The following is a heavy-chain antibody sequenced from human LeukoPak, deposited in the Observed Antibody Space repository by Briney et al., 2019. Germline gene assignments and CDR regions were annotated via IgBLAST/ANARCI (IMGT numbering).Heavy chain of an antibody. V-gene: IGHV1-8*01. CDR3: ARAPEIDSSGSYTDY. Sequence: GASVTVSFKASGYTFTGYDINWVRQATGQGLAWMGWMNPNSGNTGYAQKFQGRVTMTRNTYIRTAYMELSSLRSEDTAVYYCARAPEIDSSGSYTDYWGQGTLVTVSS. D-gene: IGHD3-22*01. J-gene: IGHJ4*02. CDR1: GYTFTGYD. CDR2: MNPNSGNT.